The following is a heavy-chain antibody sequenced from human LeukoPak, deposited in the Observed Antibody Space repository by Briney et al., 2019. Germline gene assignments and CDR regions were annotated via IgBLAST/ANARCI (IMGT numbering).Heavy chain of an antibody. CDR1: GXNFTNYW. D-gene: IGHD3-10*01. CDR2: IYPGDSDT. V-gene: IGHV5-51*01. J-gene: IGHJ6*02. Sequence: GESLKISCKGSGXNFTNYWIGWVRQMPGKGLGWMGIIYPGDSDTRYSPSFQGQVSISADKSISAAYLQWTSLKASDSAMYYCARRSLDFGMDVWGQGTAVTVSS. CDR3: ARRSLDFGMDV.